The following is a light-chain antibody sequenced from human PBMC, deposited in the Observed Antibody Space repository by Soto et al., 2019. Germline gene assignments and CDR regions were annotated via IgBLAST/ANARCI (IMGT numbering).Light chain of an antibody. CDR3: RQHDNFPIT. CDR1: QGIITF. V-gene: IGKV1-9*01. J-gene: IGKJ5*01. CDR2: AAS. Sequence: DIQLTQSPFFLSASVGDRVTITCRASQGIITFLVWYQQKPGEAPKSLIYAASTLQTGVPSRFSGSGSGTEFTLTISSLQPEDSATYYCRQHDNFPITFGQGTRLEIK.